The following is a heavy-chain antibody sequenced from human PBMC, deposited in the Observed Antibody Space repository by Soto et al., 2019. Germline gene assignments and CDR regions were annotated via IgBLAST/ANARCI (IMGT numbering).Heavy chain of an antibody. CDR2: IFFSGGT. CDR3: ARESRSWYGSIWDY. D-gene: IGHD6-13*01. V-gene: IGHV4-59*12. Sequence: SETLSLTCTVSGGSISSYYWSWIRQPPGKGLEWIGYIFFSGGTNYNPSLKSRVTISVDTSKNQFTLKLSSVTAADTAVYCCARESRSWYGSIWDYWGQGTLVTVS. CDR1: GGSISSYY. J-gene: IGHJ4*02.